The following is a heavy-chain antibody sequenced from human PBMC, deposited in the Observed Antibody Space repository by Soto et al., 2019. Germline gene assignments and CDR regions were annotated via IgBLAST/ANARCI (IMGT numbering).Heavy chain of an antibody. V-gene: IGHV3-43*01. CDR2: ISWDGGST. J-gene: IGHJ4*02. Sequence: EVQLVESGGVVVQPGGSLRLSCAASGFTFDDYTMHWVRQAPGKGLEWVSLISWDGGSTYYADSVKGRFTISRDNSKNSLYLQMNSLRTEDTALYYCAKDIKTGYCSSTSCYGGYFDYWGQGTLVTVSS. CDR3: AKDIKTGYCSSTSCYGGYFDY. CDR1: GFTFDDYT. D-gene: IGHD2-2*01.